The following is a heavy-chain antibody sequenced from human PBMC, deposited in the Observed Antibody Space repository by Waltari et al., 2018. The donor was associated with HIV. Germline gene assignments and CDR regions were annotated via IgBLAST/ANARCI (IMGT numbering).Heavy chain of an antibody. V-gene: IGHV3-66*02. CDR1: GFTVSSNY. Sequence: EVQLVESGGGLVQPGGSLRLSCAASGFTVSSNYMSWVRKAPGQGLEWVSVIYSGGSTYYADSVKGRFTISRDNSKNTLYLQMNSLRAEDTAVYYCATGLRGYCSGGSCYPYYYYGMDVWGQGTTVTVSS. D-gene: IGHD2-15*01. CDR3: ATGLRGYCSGGSCYPYYYYGMDV. CDR2: IYSGGST. J-gene: IGHJ6*02.